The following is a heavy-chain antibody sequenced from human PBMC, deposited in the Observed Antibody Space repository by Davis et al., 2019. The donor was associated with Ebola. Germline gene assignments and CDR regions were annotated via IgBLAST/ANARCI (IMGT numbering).Heavy chain of an antibody. CDR3: AKALYSGDSDAPDY. Sequence: PGGSLRLSCAASGFTFDDYAMHWVRQAPGKGLEWVSGISWNSGSIGYADSVKGRFTISRDNAKKSLYLQMNSLRADDTALYYCAKALYSGDSDAPDYWGQGTLVTVSS. CDR1: GFTFDDYA. D-gene: IGHD2-15*01. CDR2: ISWNSGSI. V-gene: IGHV3-9*01. J-gene: IGHJ4*02.